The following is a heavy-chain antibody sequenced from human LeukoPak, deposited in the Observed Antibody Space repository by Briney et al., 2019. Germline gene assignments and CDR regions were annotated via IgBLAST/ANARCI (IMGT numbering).Heavy chain of an antibody. J-gene: IGHJ6*03. CDR1: GYTFTSYD. Sequence: GASVKVSCKASGYTFTSYDINWVRQATGQGLEWMGWMNPNSGNTGYAQKFQGRVTMTRNTSISTAYMELSSLRSEDTAVYYCARELYGSGSYYSRFSYYYYMDVWGKGTTVTISS. D-gene: IGHD3-10*01. V-gene: IGHV1-8*01. CDR2: MNPNSGNT. CDR3: ARELYGSGSYYSRFSYYYYMDV.